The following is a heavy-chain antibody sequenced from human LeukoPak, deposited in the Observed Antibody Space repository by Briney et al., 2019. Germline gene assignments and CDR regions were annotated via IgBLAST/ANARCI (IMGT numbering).Heavy chain of an antibody. CDR3: MRQRIVYALNI. J-gene: IGHJ3*02. V-gene: IGHV1-2*04. CDR2: IYPNRGGP. CDR1: GYTFTGYY. D-gene: IGHD1-20*01. Sequence: ASVKVSCKASGYTFTGYYMHWVRPAPGRGREWMGWIYPNRGGPKYEQKLQGWVTMTRATDISTVSTELSRLRSGETAVYYCMRQRIVYALNIGGKETMVTVS.